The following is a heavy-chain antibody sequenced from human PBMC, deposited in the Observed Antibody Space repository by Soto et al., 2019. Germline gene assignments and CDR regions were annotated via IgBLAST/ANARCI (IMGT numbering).Heavy chain of an antibody. CDR2: ISGSGGST. CDR3: ARHQDSSTWYIYPIDY. Sequence: GGSLRLSCAASGFTFSNFVMSWVRQAPGKGLEWVLAISGSGGSTFYADSVKGRFTISRDNSKNSLFLQMNSLRAEDTALYYCARHQDSSTWYIYPIDYWGQGTLVTVSS. D-gene: IGHD6-13*01. CDR1: GFTFSNFV. V-gene: IGHV3-23*01. J-gene: IGHJ4*02.